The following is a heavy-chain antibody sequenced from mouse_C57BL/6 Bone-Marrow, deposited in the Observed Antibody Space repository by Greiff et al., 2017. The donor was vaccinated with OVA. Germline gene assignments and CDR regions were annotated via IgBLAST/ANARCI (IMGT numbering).Heavy chain of an antibody. Sequence: VQLQQSGPVLARPGASVKMSCKTSGYTFTSYWMHWVKQRPGQGLEWIGAIYPGNSGTSYNQKFKGKAKLTAVTSASTAYMELSSLTNEDSAVYYCTRKGDYDVWFAYWGQGTLVTVSA. V-gene: IGHV1-5*01. CDR1: GYTFTSYW. CDR3: TRKGDYDVWFAY. D-gene: IGHD2-4*01. J-gene: IGHJ3*01. CDR2: IYPGNSGT.